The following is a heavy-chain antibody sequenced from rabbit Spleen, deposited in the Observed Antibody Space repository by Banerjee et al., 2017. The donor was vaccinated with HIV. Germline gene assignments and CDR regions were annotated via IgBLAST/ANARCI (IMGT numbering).Heavy chain of an antibody. V-gene: IGHV1S40*01. CDR1: GFSFNSGDD. Sequence: QSLEESGGGLVKPGASLTLTCKASGFSFNSGDDMCWVRQAPGKGLEWIGDIYPGFGITNYANSVKGRFTISSDNAQNTVDLQMNSLTAAYTATYFCARNYKGAWDFWGPGTLVTVS. J-gene: IGHJ6*01. CDR3: ARNYKGAWDF. CDR2: IYPGFGIT. D-gene: IGHD2-1*01.